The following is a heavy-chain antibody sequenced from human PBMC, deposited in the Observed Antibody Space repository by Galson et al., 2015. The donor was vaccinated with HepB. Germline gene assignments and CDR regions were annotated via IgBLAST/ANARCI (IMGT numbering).Heavy chain of an antibody. CDR3: AHRRYYYGTWDWGDFDY. V-gene: IGHV2-5*02. CDR2: VYWDDDN. D-gene: IGHD3-16*01. CDR1: GFSLPTRGVG. J-gene: IGHJ4*02. Sequence: PALVKPTQTLALTCTFSGFSLPTRGVGVGWIRQPPGKALEWLAFVYWDDDNRYSPSLRSRLTVTKDTSNNRVVLIMTNVDPLDTATYFCAHRRYYYGTWDWGDFDYWGQGTLVTVSS.